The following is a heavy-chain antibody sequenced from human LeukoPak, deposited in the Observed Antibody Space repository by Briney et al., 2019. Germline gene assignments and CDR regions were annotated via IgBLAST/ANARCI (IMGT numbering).Heavy chain of an antibody. J-gene: IGHJ4*02. D-gene: IGHD2-15*01. CDR1: GYTFPGYY. V-gene: IGHV1-46*01. CDR3: ARSSGGSCFFCGFGELWY. Sequence: ASVKVSCKASGYTFPGYYMHWVRQAPGQGLEWMGLINPGGDNTNYAQNFQGRVTMTRDTSTSTVYMELSSLRAEDMAVYYCARSSGGSCFFCGFGELWYWGQGTLVTVSS. CDR2: INPGGDNT.